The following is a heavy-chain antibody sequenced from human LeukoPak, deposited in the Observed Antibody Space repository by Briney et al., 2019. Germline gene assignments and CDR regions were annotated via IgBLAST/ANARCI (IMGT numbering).Heavy chain of an antibody. V-gene: IGHV3-30*04. CDR1: GLTFGSLA. CDR3: ATESSLSN. Sequence: GGSLRLSYVASGLTFGSLAMDWVRQAPGKGLEWVGDISYDGTYASYAGSVRGRFTISRDNSKNTLYLQMNSLRTEDTAVYYCATESSLSNWGLGTLVTVSS. D-gene: IGHD2/OR15-2a*01. CDR2: ISYDGTYA. J-gene: IGHJ4*02.